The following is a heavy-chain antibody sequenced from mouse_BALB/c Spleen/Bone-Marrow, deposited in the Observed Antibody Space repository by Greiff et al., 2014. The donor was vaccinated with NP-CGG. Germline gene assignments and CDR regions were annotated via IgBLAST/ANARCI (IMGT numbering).Heavy chain of an antibody. CDR3: ASYYYGRAWFAY. J-gene: IGHJ3*01. D-gene: IGHD1-1*01. V-gene: IGHV14-3*02. CDR2: IGPANGNT. Sequence: DVKLQESGAELVKPGASVKLSCTASGFNIKDTYMHWVKQRPEQGLEWIGRIGPANGNTKYDPKFQGKATITADTSSNTAYLQLSSLTSEDTAVYYCASYYYGRAWFAYWGQGTLVTVSA. CDR1: GFNIKDTY.